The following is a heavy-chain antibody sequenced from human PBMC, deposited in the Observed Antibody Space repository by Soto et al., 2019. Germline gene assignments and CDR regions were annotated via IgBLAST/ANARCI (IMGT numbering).Heavy chain of an antibody. CDR2: ITTTSTYK. Sequence: PXVSLRLSCVASAFTFNNFPMHWVRQAPGKGLQWLASITTTSTYKYYADSVKGRFSISRDNAKNSLYLELTNLRSEDTAVYYCAREKCSSTSCNHGMDVWGLGTTVTVSS. CDR3: AREKCSSTSCNHGMDV. D-gene: IGHD2-2*01. J-gene: IGHJ6*02. V-gene: IGHV3-21*01. CDR1: AFTFNNFP.